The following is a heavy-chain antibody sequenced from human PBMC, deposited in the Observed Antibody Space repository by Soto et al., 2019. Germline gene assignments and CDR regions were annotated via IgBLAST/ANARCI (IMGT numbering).Heavy chain of an antibody. D-gene: IGHD6-19*01. CDR3: ASGIAVTGNGNFDY. Sequence: SETLSLTCTASGGSISSGDYYWSWIRQPPGKGLEWIGCISYSGSPYYNPSLKSRLTISVVTSQNQFSLKVSSVTAADTAVYYCASGIAVTGNGNFDYWGQGTLVTVSS. CDR1: GGSISSGDYY. J-gene: IGHJ4*02. V-gene: IGHV4-30-4*01. CDR2: ISYSGSP.